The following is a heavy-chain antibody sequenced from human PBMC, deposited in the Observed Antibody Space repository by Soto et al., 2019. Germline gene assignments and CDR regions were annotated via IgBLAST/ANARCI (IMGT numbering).Heavy chain of an antibody. D-gene: IGHD2-2*01. J-gene: IGHJ4*02. V-gene: IGHV4-59*08. Sequence: SETLSLTCTVSGGSISSYYWSWIRQPPGKGLEWIGYIYYSGSTNYNPSLKSRVTISVDTSKNQFSLKLSSVTAADTAVYYCARYYCSSTSCHYYFDYWGQGTLVTVSS. CDR3: ARYYCSSTSCHYYFDY. CDR1: GGSISSYY. CDR2: IYYSGST.